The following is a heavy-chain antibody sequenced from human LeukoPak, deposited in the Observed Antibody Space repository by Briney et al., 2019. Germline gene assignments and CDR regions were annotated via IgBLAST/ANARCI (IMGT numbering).Heavy chain of an antibody. V-gene: IGHV3-74*01. J-gene: IGHJ4*02. Sequence: PGGSLRLSCAASGFIFSSYWIHWVRQAPGKGLVWVSRLNSDGSSTNYADSVKGRFTISRDNAKNTLYLQMNSLRAEDTAVYYCARGGNYAPGGFDYWSQGTLVTVSS. CDR3: ARGGNYAPGGFDY. D-gene: IGHD2-2*01. CDR1: GFIFSSYW. CDR2: LNSDGSST.